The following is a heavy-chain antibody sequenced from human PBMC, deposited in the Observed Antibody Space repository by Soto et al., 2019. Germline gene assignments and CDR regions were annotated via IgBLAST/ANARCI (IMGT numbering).Heavy chain of an antibody. CDR3: ARVAY. D-gene: IGHD5-12*01. J-gene: IGHJ4*02. V-gene: IGHV5-10-1*01. CDR1: GYSFAGYW. CDR2: IDTSDTQT. Sequence: PGASLKISCKGSGYSFAGYWITWVRQMPGKGLEWMGRIDTSDTQTYYSPSFRGDVTSRDNAQNSLFLQMNTLRPEATALYYCARVAYWGPGTQVTVSS.